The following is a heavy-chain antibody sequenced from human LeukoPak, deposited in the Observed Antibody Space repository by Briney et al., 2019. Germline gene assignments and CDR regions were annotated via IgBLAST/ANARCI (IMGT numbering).Heavy chain of an antibody. CDR1: GGSISSGGYY. D-gene: IGHD3-22*01. CDR2: IYYSGST. CDR3: ARADVYYDSSGYYYLYYFDY. V-gene: IGHV4-31*03. J-gene: IGHJ4*02. Sequence: PSQTLSLTCTVSGGSISSGGYYWSWIRQHPGKGLEWIGYIYYSGSTYYNPPLKSRVTISVDTSKNQFSLKLSSVTAADTAVYYCARADVYYDSSGYYYLYYFDYWGQGTLVTVSS.